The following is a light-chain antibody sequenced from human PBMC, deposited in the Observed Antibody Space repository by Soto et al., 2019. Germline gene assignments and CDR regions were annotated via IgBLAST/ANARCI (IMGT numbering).Light chain of an antibody. Sequence: QSALTQPPSASGSPGQSVTISCTGTSSDVGGYKYVSWYQHHPGKAPKVVIYEVTKRPSGVPDLFSGSQSGNTASLTVSGLQAEDEADYYCSSYGGTNNVVFGGGTKVTVL. J-gene: IGLJ2*01. CDR2: EVT. CDR3: SSYGGTNNVV. V-gene: IGLV2-8*01. CDR1: SSDVGGYKY.